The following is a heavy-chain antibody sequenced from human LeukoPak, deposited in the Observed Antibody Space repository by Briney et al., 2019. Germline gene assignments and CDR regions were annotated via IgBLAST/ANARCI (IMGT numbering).Heavy chain of an antibody. Sequence: ASVTVSCKASGYTFTGYYMHWVGQAPGQGGEGMGWINPNSGGTNYTQKFQGRVTMTRDTSISTAYMELSRLRSDDTAVYYCARGNCSSTSCYRPYYYYGMDVWGQGTTVTVSS. D-gene: IGHD2-2*01. CDR3: ARGNCSSTSCYRPYYYYGMDV. J-gene: IGHJ6*02. CDR2: INPNSGGT. V-gene: IGHV1-2*02. CDR1: GYTFTGYY.